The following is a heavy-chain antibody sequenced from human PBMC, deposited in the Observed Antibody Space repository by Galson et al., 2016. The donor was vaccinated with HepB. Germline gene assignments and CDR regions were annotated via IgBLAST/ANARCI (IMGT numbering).Heavy chain of an antibody. CDR3: GRLYSIYGDYEDGAPEFDY. V-gene: IGHV3-53*01. J-gene: IGHJ4*02. Sequence: SLRLSCAASGFTVSSNYMSWVRQTPGKGLEWVSVIYSGGSRYYAESVKGRFTISRDNSKHTMYLQMNSLRAEDTAVYYCGRLYSIYGDYEDGAPEFDYWGQGTLVTDSS. CDR1: GFTVSSNY. CDR2: IYSGGSR. D-gene: IGHD4-17*01.